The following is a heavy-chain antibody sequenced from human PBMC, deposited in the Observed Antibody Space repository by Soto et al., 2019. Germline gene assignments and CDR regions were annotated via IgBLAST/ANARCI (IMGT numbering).Heavy chain of an antibody. CDR3: AKAGYCSSTSCYVDYYGMDV. Sequence: PGGSLRLSCAASGFTFSSYGMHWVRQAPGKGLEWVAVISYDGSNKYYADSVKGRFTISRDNSKNTLYLQMNSLRAEDTAVYYCAKAGYCSSTSCYVDYYGMDVWGQGTTVTVSS. CDR2: ISYDGSNK. CDR1: GFTFSSYG. D-gene: IGHD2-2*01. V-gene: IGHV3-30*18. J-gene: IGHJ6*02.